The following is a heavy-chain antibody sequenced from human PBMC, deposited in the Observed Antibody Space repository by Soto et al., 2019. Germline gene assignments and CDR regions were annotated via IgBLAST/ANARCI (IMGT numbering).Heavy chain of an antibody. CDR2: IIPIFGTA. V-gene: IGHV1-69*13. Sequence: ASVKVSCKASGGTFSSYAISWVRQAPGQGLEWMGGIIPIFGTANYAQKFQGRVTITADESTSTAYMELSSLRSEDTAVYYCARAATMVRGVKGYDYYGMDVWGQGTTVTVS. CDR1: GGTFSSYA. CDR3: ARAATMVRGVKGYDYYGMDV. D-gene: IGHD3-10*01. J-gene: IGHJ6*02.